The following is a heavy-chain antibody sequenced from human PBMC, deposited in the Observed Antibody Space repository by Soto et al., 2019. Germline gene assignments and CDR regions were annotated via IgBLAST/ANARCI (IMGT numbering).Heavy chain of an antibody. V-gene: IGHV3-7*01. CDR2: IKEDGNEK. CDR1: GFTFSNYW. CDR3: ARPTGYGWYESDY. Sequence: GGSLRLSCAASGFTFSNYWMSWIRQAPGKGLEWVATIKEDGNEKYYVDSLKGRFTISRDNSQSSLYLQMNSLRVEDTAVYYCARPTGYGWYESDYWGQGILVTVSS. J-gene: IGHJ4*02. D-gene: IGHD6-19*01.